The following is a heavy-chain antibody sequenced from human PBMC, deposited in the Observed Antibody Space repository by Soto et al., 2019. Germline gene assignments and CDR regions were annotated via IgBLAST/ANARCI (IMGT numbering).Heavy chain of an antibody. CDR3: VRTSLVVAAATREDY. J-gene: IGHJ4*02. CDR2: INSDGSST. V-gene: IGHV3-74*01. CDR1: GFTFSSYW. Sequence: EVQLVESGGGLVQPGGSLRLSCAASGFTFSSYWMHWVRQAPGKGLVWVSRINSDGSSTSYADSVKGRFTISRDNAKNTLCMQMNTLRAEDTAVYYCVRTSLVVAAATREDYWGQGTLVTVS. D-gene: IGHD2-15*01.